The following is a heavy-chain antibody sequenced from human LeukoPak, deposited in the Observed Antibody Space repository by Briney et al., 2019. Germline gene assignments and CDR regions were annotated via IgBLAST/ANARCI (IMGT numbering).Heavy chain of an antibody. Sequence: ASVKVSCKGSGYTFTGYYLHWVRQAPGLGLEWMGWINPNSGVTNFAQRFQGRVTMTRDTSISTSYMELSRLRSDDTAVYYCARQGALVKGIDYWGQGTLVTVSS. D-gene: IGHD6-13*01. CDR1: GYTFTGYY. J-gene: IGHJ4*02. CDR3: ARQGALVKGIDY. V-gene: IGHV1-2*02. CDR2: INPNSGVT.